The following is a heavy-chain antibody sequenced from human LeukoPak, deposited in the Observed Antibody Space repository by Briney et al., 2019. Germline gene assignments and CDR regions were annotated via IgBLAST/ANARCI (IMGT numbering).Heavy chain of an antibody. V-gene: IGHV4-39*07. CDR2: INHSGST. Sequence: PSETLSLTCTVSGGSISSSSYYWGWIRQPPGKGLEWIGEINHSGSTNYNPSLKSRVTISVDTSKNQFSLKLSSVTAADTAVYYCARDLSAAYDFWGQGILVTVSS. CDR1: GGSISSSSYY. CDR3: ARDLSAAYDF. J-gene: IGHJ4*02. D-gene: IGHD2-21*01.